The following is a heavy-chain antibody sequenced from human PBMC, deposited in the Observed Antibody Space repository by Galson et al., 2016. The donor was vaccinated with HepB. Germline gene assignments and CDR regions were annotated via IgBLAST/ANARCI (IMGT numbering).Heavy chain of an antibody. J-gene: IGHJ4*02. V-gene: IGHV3-7*03. CDR2: INQDGSEK. Sequence: SLRLSCAASGFMFSTYWMTWVRQAPGKGLEWVANINQDGSEKYHADSVKGRFTISKDNGKNSLFLQLNSLRAEDTAVYYCARDAGYHQIDYWGQGTLVTVSS. CDR3: ARDAGYHQIDY. D-gene: IGHD3-16*02. CDR1: GFMFSTYW.